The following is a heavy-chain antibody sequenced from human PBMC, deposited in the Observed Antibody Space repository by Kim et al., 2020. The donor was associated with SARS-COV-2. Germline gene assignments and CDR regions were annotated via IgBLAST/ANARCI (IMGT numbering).Heavy chain of an antibody. D-gene: IGHD1-26*01. CDR2: T. V-gene: IGHV1-8*01. J-gene: IGHJ4*02. Sequence: TGYAQKFQGRVTMTRNTSISTAYMERSSLRSEDTAVYYCARGSGSYLGDYWGQGTLVTVSS. CDR3: ARGSGSYLGDY.